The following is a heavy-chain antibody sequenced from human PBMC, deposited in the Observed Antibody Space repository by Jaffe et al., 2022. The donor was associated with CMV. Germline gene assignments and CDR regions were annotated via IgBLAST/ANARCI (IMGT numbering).Heavy chain of an antibody. CDR3: ARDTYDSSGLDAFDI. D-gene: IGHD3-22*01. V-gene: IGHV3-21*01. CDR2: ISSSSSYI. J-gene: IGHJ3*02. Sequence: EVQLVESGGGLVKPGGSLRLSCAASGFTFSSYSMNWVRQAPGKGLEWVSSISSSSSYIYYADSVKGRFTISRDNAKNSLYLQMNSLRAEDTAVYYCARDTYDSSGLDAFDIWGQGTMVTVSS. CDR1: GFTFSSYS.